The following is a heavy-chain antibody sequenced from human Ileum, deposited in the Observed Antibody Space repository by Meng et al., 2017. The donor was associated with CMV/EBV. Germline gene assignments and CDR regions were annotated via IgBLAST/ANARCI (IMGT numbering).Heavy chain of an antibody. Sequence: SGFTFSRYAMTWVRQAPGKGLEWVSGISNSGGSTYYADSVKGRFTMSRDNSKNTPYLQMNSLRAEDTAVYFCAKSQYYYGSGSYSDYWGQGTLVTVSS. CDR3: AKSQYYYGSGSYSDY. J-gene: IGHJ4*02. V-gene: IGHV3-23*01. D-gene: IGHD3-10*01. CDR2: ISNSGGST. CDR1: GFTFSRYA.